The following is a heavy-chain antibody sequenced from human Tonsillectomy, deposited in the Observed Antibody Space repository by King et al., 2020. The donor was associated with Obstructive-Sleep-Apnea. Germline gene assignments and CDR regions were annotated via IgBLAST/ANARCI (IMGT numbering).Heavy chain of an antibody. CDR3: ARPRLRLLTAGTHFDY. J-gene: IGHJ4*02. Sequence: QLVQSGGGLVKPGGSLRLSCAASGFTFSDYYMSWIRQAPGKGLEWVSYISSSGSTIYYAYSVKGRFTISRDNAKNSLYLQMNSLRAEDTAVYYCARPRLRLLTAGTHFDYWGQGTLVTVSS. CDR1: GFTFSDYY. V-gene: IGHV3-11*01. CDR2: ISSSGSTI. D-gene: IGHD6-19*01.